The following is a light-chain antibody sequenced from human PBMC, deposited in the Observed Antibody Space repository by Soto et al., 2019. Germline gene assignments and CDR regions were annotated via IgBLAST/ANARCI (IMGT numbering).Light chain of an antibody. CDR1: QSVSSGY. CDR3: QHYCSSLWT. CDR2: GAS. J-gene: IGKJ1*01. V-gene: IGKV3-20*01. Sequence: EIELTQSPCTLSLSPGERATISCGASQSVSSGYLAWYQQKPGQAPRLLIYGASSMPTGIPDRFSGSGSGTDFTLTISSLQPEDFAMYYCQHYCSSLWTFGQGTKVEIK.